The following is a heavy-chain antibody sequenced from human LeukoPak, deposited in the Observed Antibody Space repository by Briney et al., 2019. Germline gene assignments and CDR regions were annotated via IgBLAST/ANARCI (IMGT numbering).Heavy chain of an antibody. CDR3: ARDPGYNYDPYYFDY. CDR1: GFPFSSYG. Sequence: GGSLRLSCAASGFPFSSYGMHWVRQAPGKGLEWVAVIWYDGSNKDYADSVKVRFTISRNNSKNTLYLQMNSLRAEDTAVYYCARDPGYNYDPYYFDYWGQGTPVTVSS. V-gene: IGHV3-33*01. CDR2: IWYDGSNK. J-gene: IGHJ4*02. D-gene: IGHD5-24*01.